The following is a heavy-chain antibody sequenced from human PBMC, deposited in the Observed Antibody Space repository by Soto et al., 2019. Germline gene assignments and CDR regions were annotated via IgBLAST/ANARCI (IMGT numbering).Heavy chain of an antibody. CDR3: AKSSGGACCSYYMDV. D-gene: IGHD2-21*02. J-gene: IGHJ6*03. CDR2: INWNSGNI. CDR1: GFTFDDYA. V-gene: IGHV3-9*01. Sequence: EVQLVESGGGSVQPGRSLRLSCAASGFTFDDYAMHWVRQAPGKGLEWVSGINWNSGNIGYADSVKGRFTISRDNAKNSLYLQMNSLRAEDTALYYCAKSSGGACCSYYMDVWGKGTTVTVSS.